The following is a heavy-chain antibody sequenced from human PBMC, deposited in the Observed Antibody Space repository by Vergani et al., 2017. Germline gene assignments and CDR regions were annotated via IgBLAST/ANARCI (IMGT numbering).Heavy chain of an antibody. CDR2: IHNSGST. V-gene: IGHV4-61*10. D-gene: IGHD6-13*01. J-gene: IGHJ4*02. Sequence: QVQLQESGPGLVKPSETLSLTCTVSGGSVSSGNYYWSWIRQPAGKALEWIGYIHNSGSTNYNPSLKSRVTISVDTSKKQFSLKLNSVTAADTAVYYCARSSPIAAAGLTFWGQGTLVTVSS. CDR3: ARSSPIAAAGLTF. CDR1: GGSVSSGNYY.